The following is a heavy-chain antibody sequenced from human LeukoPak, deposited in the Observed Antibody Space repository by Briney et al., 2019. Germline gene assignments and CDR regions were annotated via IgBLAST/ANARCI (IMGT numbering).Heavy chain of an antibody. D-gene: IGHD2-2*01. CDR2: IYHSGST. V-gene: IGHV4-4*02. Sequence: PSETLSLTCAVSGGSISSSNWWSWVRQPPGKGLEWIGEIYHSGSTNYNPSLKSRVTISVDKSKNQFSLKLSSVTAADTAVYYCARGREEGMFRYVKNWLDPWGQGTLVTVSS. J-gene: IGHJ5*02. CDR3: ARGREEGMFRYVKNWLDP. CDR1: GGSISSSNW.